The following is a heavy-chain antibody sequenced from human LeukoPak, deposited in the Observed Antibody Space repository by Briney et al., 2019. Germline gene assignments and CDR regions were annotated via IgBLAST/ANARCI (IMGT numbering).Heavy chain of an antibody. D-gene: IGHD6-19*01. V-gene: IGHV1-2*02. CDR2: INPNSGGT. CDR3: ARVRYSSGWYAAGY. J-gene: IGHJ4*02. CDR1: GYTFTGYY. Sequence: GASVKVSCKXSGYTFTGYYMHWVRQAPGQGLEWMGGINPNSGGTNYAQKFQGRVTMTRDTSISTAYMELSRLRSDDTAVYYCARVRYSSGWYAAGYWGQGTLVTVSS.